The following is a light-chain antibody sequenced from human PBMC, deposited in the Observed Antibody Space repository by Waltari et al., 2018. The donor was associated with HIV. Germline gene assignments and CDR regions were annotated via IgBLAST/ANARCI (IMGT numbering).Light chain of an antibody. CDR2: DGH. Sequence: QSALTQPASVSGSPGQSITISCTGTSGDVGSYNLVSWYQQYPGKAPKLLLYDGHRRPSGVSFRFSGSKSGNTASLTISGLRAEDEADYYCCSYAVTNTFVFGTGTKVTVL. CDR1: SGDVGSYNL. CDR3: CSYAVTNTFV. V-gene: IGLV2-23*01. J-gene: IGLJ1*01.